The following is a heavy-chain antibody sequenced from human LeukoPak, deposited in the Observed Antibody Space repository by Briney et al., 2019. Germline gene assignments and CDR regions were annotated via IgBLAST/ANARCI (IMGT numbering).Heavy chain of an antibody. CDR2: ISWNSGSI. J-gene: IGHJ4*02. Sequence: GGSLRLSCAASGFTFDDYAMHWVRQAPGKGLEWVSGISWNSGSIGYADSVKGRFTISRDNAKNSLYLQMNSLRAEDMALYYCAKVGGSSWEGYFDYWGQGTLVTVSS. CDR3: AKVGGSSWEGYFDY. CDR1: GFTFDDYA. V-gene: IGHV3-9*03. D-gene: IGHD6-13*01.